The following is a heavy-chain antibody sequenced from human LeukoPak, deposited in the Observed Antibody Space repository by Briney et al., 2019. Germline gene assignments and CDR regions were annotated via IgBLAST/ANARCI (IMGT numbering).Heavy chain of an antibody. CDR3: ARTPLRDISVWPYWYFDL. J-gene: IGHJ2*01. V-gene: IGHV4-59*01. CDR1: GGSISSYY. Sequence: SETLSLTCIVSGGSISSYYWSWIRQPPGKGLEWIGYIYYSGSTNYNPSLKSRVTISVDTSKNQFSLKLSSVTAADTAVYYCARTPLRDISVWPYWYFDLWGRGTLVTVSS. CDR2: IYYSGST. D-gene: IGHD6-19*01.